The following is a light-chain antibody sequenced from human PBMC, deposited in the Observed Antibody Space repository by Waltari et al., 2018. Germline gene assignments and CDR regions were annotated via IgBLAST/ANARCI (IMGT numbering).Light chain of an antibody. V-gene: IGKV3-20*01. CDR1: QTGRTTF. J-gene: IGKJ4*01. CDR2: GAS. Sequence: EIVLTQSPGTLSLSPGERATLSCRASQTGRTTFLAWYQQKPGQAPTLVIHGASSRATGIPDRFSGSGSGTDFSLTISSLEPEDFAVYYCQQYDISPLTFGGGTKVEIK. CDR3: QQYDISPLT.